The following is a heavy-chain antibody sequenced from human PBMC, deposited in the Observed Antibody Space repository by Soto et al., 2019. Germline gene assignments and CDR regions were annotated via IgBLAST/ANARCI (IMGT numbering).Heavy chain of an antibody. CDR2: ISSSGSTI. CDR1: GFTFSSYE. CDR3: AREGYCSGGSCFDAFDI. J-gene: IGHJ3*02. V-gene: IGHV3-48*03. D-gene: IGHD2-15*01. Sequence: EVQLVESGGGLVQPGGSLRLSCAASGFTFSSYEMNWVRQAPGKGLEWVSYISSSGSTIYYADSVKGRFTISRDNAKNSLYLQMNSLRAEDTDVYYCAREGYCSGGSCFDAFDIWGQGTMVTVSS.